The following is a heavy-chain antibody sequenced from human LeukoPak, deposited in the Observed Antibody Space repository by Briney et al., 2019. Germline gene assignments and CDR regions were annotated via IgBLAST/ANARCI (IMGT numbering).Heavy chain of an antibody. CDR1: GSTFSTYG. CDR2: ISYDGSNK. V-gene: IGHV3-30*18. CDR3: AKADSSVPYFDY. D-gene: IGHD6-19*01. Sequence: PGGSLRLSCAASGSTFSTYGMHWVRQAPGKGLEWVAVISYDGSNKYYADSVKGRFTISRDNSKNTLYLQMNSLRAEDTAMYYCAKADSSVPYFDYWGQGTLVTVSS. J-gene: IGHJ4*02.